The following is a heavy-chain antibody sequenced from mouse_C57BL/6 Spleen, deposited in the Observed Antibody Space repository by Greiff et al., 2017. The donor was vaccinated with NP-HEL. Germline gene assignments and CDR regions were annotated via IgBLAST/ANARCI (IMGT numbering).Heavy chain of an antibody. CDR3: AREASYDGYFDY. CDR1: GYTFTSYW. Sequence: VQLQQPGAELVKPGASVKLSCKASGYTFTSYWIHWVKQRPGQGLEWIGMIHPNSGSSNYNEKFKSKATLTVDKSSSTAYMQLSSLTSEDSAVYYCAREASYDGYFDYWGQGTTLTVSS. D-gene: IGHD2-3*01. V-gene: IGHV1-64*01. J-gene: IGHJ2*01. CDR2: IHPNSGSS.